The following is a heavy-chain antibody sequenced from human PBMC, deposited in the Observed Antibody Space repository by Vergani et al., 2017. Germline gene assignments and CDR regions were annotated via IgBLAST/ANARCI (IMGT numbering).Heavy chain of an antibody. CDR1: GFTFSSYS. CDR3: ARVSEYYDFWSGYCLDY. V-gene: IGHV3-48*01. D-gene: IGHD3-3*01. J-gene: IGHJ4*02. CDR2: ISSSSSTI. Sequence: EVQLVESGGGLVQPGGSLRLSCAASGFTFSSYSMNWVRQAPGKGLEWVSYISSSSSTIYYADSVKGRFTISRDNAKNSLYLQMNSLRAEDTAVYYCARVSEYYDFWSGYCLDYWGQGTLVTVSS.